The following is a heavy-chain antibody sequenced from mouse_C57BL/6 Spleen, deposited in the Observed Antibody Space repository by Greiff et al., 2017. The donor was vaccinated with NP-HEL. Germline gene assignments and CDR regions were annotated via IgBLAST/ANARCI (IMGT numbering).Heavy chain of an antibody. V-gene: IGHV1-15*01. CDR3: TRWGYGSNYAMDY. CDR1: GYTFTDYE. J-gene: IGHJ4*01. D-gene: IGHD1-1*01. Sequence: QVHVKQSGAELVRPGASVTLSCKASGYTFTDYEMHWVKQTPVHGLEWIGAIDPETGGTAYNQKFKGKAILTADKSSSTAYMELRSLTSEDSAVYYCTRWGYGSNYAMDYWGQGTSVTVSS. CDR2: IDPETGGT.